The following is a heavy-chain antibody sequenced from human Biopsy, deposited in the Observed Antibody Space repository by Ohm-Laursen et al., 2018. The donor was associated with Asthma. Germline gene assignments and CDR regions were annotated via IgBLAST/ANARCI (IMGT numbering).Heavy chain of an antibody. D-gene: IGHD4-23*01. CDR3: ARGVVYGGDSYAEYFQH. Sequence: PGTLSFTSTSFGAPTSGYHWSGIRQPPGKGREGIGYVFYGGATNYNPSLKSRVTISVDTSKNQFFLRLSSVTAADTAVYYWARGVVYGGDSYAEYFQHWGQGALVTVSS. J-gene: IGHJ1*01. V-gene: IGHV4-59*13. CDR1: GAPTSGYH. CDR2: VFYGGAT.